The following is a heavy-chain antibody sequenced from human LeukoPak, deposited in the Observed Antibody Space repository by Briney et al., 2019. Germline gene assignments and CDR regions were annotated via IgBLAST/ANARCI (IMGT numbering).Heavy chain of an antibody. CDR2: TSYDEINR. D-gene: IGHD6-19*01. J-gene: IGHJ3*02. Sequence: PGRSLRLSCAASGVTFASHAMHWVRQAPGKGLEWVAVTSYDEINRFYVESVKGRFTISRDNSKNTLYLQMGSLRVEDTDVYYCARRAVSGREAAAFDIWGQGTMVTVSS. CDR3: ARRAVSGREAAAFDI. CDR1: GVTFASHA. V-gene: IGHV3-30-3*01.